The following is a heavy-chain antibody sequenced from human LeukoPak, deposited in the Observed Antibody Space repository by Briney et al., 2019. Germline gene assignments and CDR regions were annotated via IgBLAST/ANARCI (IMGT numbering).Heavy chain of an antibody. CDR3: ARGPIAVAGTR. V-gene: IGHV1-69*02. Sequence: SVKVSCKASGGTFSSYTISWVRQAPGQGLEWMGRIIPILGIANYAQKFQGRVTITADKSMSTAYMELSSLRSEDTAVYYCARGPIAVAGTRWGQGTLVTVSS. CDR2: IIPILGIA. D-gene: IGHD6-19*01. J-gene: IGHJ4*02. CDR1: GGTFSSYT.